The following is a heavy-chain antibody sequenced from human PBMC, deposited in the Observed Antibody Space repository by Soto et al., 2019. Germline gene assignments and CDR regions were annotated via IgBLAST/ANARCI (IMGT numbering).Heavy chain of an antibody. J-gene: IGHJ5*02. D-gene: IGHD3-22*01. CDR2: IYHSGST. V-gene: IGHV4-30-2*01. CDR1: GGSISSGGYS. CDR3: ARAEVVYDSSGYYTSNWFDP. Sequence: PSETLSLTCAVSGGSISSGGYSWSWIRQPPGKGLEWIGYIYHSGSTYYNPSLKSRVTISVDRSKNQFSLKRSSVTAADTAVYYCARAEVVYDSSGYYTSNWFDPWGPGTLVTVSS.